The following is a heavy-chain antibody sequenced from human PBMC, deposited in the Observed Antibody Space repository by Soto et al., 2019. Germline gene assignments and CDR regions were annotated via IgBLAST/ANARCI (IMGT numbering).Heavy chain of an antibody. CDR3: VRGGGYDPFDY. D-gene: IGHD5-12*01. CDR1: GGSVNSDNYY. J-gene: IGHJ4*02. Sequence: NPSETLSLTCTVSGGSVNSDNYYWSWIRQPPGRGLEWIGYMFHTGSANYNPSLKSRVTMSVDTSKNQFSLKLSSVTAADRAVYYCVRGGGYDPFDYWGQGVLVTVSS. CDR2: MFHTGSA. V-gene: IGHV4-61*01.